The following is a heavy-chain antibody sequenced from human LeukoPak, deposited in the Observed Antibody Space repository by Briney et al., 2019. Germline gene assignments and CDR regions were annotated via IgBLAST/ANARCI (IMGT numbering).Heavy chain of an antibody. CDR1: GFTFSSYG. J-gene: IGHJ4*02. Sequence: GGSLRLSCAASGFTFSSYGMHWVRQAPGKGLEWVAFIRFDGSNEYYVDSVKGRFTISRDNSKNTLYLQMNSLRAEDTAVFFVSKDYYCATGGYWRGGAFDYWGQGTLVIVSS. D-gene: IGHD3-10*01. CDR2: IRFDGSNE. V-gene: IGHV3-30*02. CDR3: SKDYYCATGGYWRGGAFDY.